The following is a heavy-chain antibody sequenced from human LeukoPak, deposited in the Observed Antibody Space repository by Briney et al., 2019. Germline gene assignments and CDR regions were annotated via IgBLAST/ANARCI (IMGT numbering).Heavy chain of an antibody. Sequence: PSETLSLTCTVSGGSISSSSYYWGWIRQPPGKGLEWIGSIYYSGSTYYNPSLKSRVTISVDTSKNQFSLKLSSVTAADTAVYYCARDRGYSYGNWFDPWGQGTLVTVSS. CDR2: IYYSGST. D-gene: IGHD5-18*01. CDR3: ARDRGYSYGNWFDP. J-gene: IGHJ5*02. CDR1: GGSISSSSYY. V-gene: IGHV4-39*07.